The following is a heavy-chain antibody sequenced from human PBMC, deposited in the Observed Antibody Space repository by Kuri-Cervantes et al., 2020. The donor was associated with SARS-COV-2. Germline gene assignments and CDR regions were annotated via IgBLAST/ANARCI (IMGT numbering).Heavy chain of an antibody. CDR3: AIAHTGSYYPLDF. CDR2: ISYDGNRR. Sequence: GESLKISCAASGFTFRSYAMHWVRQAPGKGLEWVVVISYDGNRRYYADSVKGRFSISRENSNNTLYLQMNSLSDEDTAVYFRAIAHTGSYYPLDFWGQGILVTVSS. D-gene: IGHD1-26*01. V-gene: IGHV3-30*01. CDR1: GFTFRSYA. J-gene: IGHJ4*02.